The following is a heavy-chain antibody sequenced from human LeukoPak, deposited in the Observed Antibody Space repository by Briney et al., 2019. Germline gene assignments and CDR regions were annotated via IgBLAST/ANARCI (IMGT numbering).Heavy chain of an antibody. CDR2: IYPADSDT. CDR3: ATAYFYGSGSYYYGMDV. Sequence: GESLKISCKGSGYSFTTYWIGWVRQMPGKGLELMGIIYPADSDTRYSPSFQGQVTISADKSISTAYLQWSSRKASDTAMYYCATAYFYGSGSYYYGMDVWGQGTTVTVSS. D-gene: IGHD3-10*01. CDR1: GYSFTTYW. J-gene: IGHJ6*02. V-gene: IGHV5-51*01.